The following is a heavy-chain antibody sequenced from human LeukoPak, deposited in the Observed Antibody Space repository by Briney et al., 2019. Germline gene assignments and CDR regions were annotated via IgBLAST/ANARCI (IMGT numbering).Heavy chain of an antibody. D-gene: IGHD2-2*01. CDR2: IYSGGST. CDR3: ARDRGFGKYQLPPAHHDAFDI. Sequence: PGGSLRLSCAASGFTVSSNYMSWVRQAPGKGLEWVSVIYSGGSTYYADSVKGRFTISRDNSKNTLYLQMNSLRAEDTAVYYCARDRGFGKYQLPPAHHDAFDIWGQGTMVTVSS. V-gene: IGHV3-53*01. CDR1: GFTVSSNY. J-gene: IGHJ3*02.